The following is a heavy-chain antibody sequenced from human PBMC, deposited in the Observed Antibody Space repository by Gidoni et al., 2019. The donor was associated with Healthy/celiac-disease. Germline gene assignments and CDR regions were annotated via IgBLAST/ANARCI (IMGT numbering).Heavy chain of an antibody. CDR2: IYYSGST. J-gene: IGHJ4*02. CDR1: GGSISSSSYY. D-gene: IGHD4-17*01. V-gene: IGHV4-39*07. Sequence: QLQLQESGPGLVKPSETLSLTCTVSGGSISSSSYYWGWIRQPPGKGLEWIGSIYYSGSTYYNPSLKSRVTISVDTSKNQFSLKLSSVTAADTAVYYCARDLFHTVTFGYWGQGTLVTVSS. CDR3: ARDLFHTVTFGY.